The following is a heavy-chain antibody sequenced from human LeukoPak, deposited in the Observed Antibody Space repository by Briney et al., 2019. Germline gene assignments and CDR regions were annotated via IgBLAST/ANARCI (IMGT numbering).Heavy chain of an antibody. CDR3: ARGTITTETYYFDY. D-gene: IGHD3-22*01. CDR2: IYYSGST. J-gene: IGHJ4*01. V-gene: IGHV4-59*12. Sequence: SETLSLTCTVSGGSISSYYWSWIRQPPGKRLEWIGYIYYSGSTNYNPSLMSRVTISVDTSKNQFSLKLSSVTAADTAVYYCARGTITTETYYFDYWGHGTLVTVSS. CDR1: GGSISSYY.